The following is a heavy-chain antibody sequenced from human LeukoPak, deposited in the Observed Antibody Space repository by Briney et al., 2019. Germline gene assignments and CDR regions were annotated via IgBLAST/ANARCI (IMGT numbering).Heavy chain of an antibody. CDR1: GYTFTGYY. D-gene: IGHD2-2*01. CDR3: ARDITRGDFDY. V-gene: IGHV1-2*02. CDR2: INPDSGGT. Sequence: ASVKVSCKASGYTFTGYYVHWLRQAPGQGLEWMGWINPDSGGTKYAQKFQGRVTMTRDTSINTAYMEVSRLRSDDTAVYYCARDITRGDFDYWGQGTLVTLSS. J-gene: IGHJ4*02.